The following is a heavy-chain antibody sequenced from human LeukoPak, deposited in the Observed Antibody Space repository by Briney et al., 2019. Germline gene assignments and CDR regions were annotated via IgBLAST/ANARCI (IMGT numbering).Heavy chain of an antibody. J-gene: IGHJ5*02. V-gene: IGHV4-61*02. Sequence: PSQTLSLTCTVSGGSLSSGSYYWSWIRQPAGKGLEWIGRIYTSGSTNYNPSLKSRVTISVDTSKNQFSLKLSSVTAADTAVYYCARLGISVPAAGDDPWGQGTLVTVSS. CDR1: GGSLSSGSYY. CDR2: IYTSGST. D-gene: IGHD2-2*01. CDR3: ARLGISVPAAGDDP.